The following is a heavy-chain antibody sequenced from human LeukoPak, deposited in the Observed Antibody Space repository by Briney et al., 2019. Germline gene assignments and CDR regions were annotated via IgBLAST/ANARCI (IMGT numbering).Heavy chain of an antibody. J-gene: IGHJ4*02. V-gene: IGHV4-30-2*01. CDR3: ARYIAVAGTSGFDY. Sequence: SETLSLTCAVSGGSISSGGYSWSWIRQPPGKGLEWIGYIYHSGSTYYNPSLKSRVTISVDTSKNQFSLKLSSVTAADTAVYYCARYIAVAGTSGFDYWGQGTLVTVSS. CDR2: IYHSGST. CDR1: GGSISSGGYS. D-gene: IGHD6-19*01.